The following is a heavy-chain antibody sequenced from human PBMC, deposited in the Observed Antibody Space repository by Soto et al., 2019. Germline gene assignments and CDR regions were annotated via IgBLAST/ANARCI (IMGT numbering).Heavy chain of an antibody. CDR3: ARDRTPYSGSYYPGY. Sequence: GGSLRLSCAASGFTFSSYGMHWVRQAPGKGLEWVAVIWYDGSSKYYADSVKGRFTISRDNSKNTLYLQMNSLRAEDTAVYYCARDRTPYSGSYYPGYWGQGTLVTVSS. V-gene: IGHV3-33*01. J-gene: IGHJ4*02. D-gene: IGHD1-26*01. CDR2: IWYDGSSK. CDR1: GFTFSSYG.